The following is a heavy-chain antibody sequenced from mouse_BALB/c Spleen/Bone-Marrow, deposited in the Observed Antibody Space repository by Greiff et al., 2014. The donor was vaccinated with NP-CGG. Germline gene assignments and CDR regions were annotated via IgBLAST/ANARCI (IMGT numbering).Heavy chain of an antibody. V-gene: IGHV1-4*02. J-gene: IGHJ3*01. Sequence: SAAELARPGASVKMSCKASGYTFTSYTMHWIKQRPGQGLEWIGYINPSSAYTEYNQKFKDKTTLTADTSSSTAYMQLSSLTSEDSAVYYCARGGTARAAWFAYWGQGTLVTVSA. D-gene: IGHD3-3*01. CDR1: GYTFTSYT. CDR2: INPSSAYT. CDR3: ARGGTARAAWFAY.